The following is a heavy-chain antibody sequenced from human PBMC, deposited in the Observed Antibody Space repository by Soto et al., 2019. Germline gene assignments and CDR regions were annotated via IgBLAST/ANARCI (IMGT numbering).Heavy chain of an antibody. CDR2: INPNSGGT. CDR1: GYTFTGYY. J-gene: IGHJ4*02. Sequence: ASVKVSCKASGYTFTGYYMHWVRQAPGQGLEWMGWINPNSGGTNCAQKFQGWVTMTRDTSISTAYMELSRLRSDDTAVYYCARGEYYDCWSGYYRELYYFDYWGQGTLVTVSS. CDR3: ARGEYYDCWSGYYRELYYFDY. D-gene: IGHD3-3*01. V-gene: IGHV1-2*04.